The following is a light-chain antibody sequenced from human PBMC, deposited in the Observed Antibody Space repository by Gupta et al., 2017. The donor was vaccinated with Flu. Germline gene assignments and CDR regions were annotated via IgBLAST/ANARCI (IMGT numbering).Light chain of an antibody. CDR2: WAS. Sequence: DIVLNQSPESLAVSLGERAAINSRSSQSILWTVNNNNYLAWYQQKPGQPPKLLISWASTREFGVPDRFSGSGSGTDFTLTISSLQAEDAAIYYCHQNYSLPYTFGQGTRLEIK. CDR1: QSILWTVNNNNY. V-gene: IGKV4-1*01. J-gene: IGKJ2*01. CDR3: HQNYSLPYT.